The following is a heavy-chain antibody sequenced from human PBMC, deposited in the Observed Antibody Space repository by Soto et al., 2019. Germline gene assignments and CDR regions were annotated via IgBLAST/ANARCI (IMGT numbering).Heavy chain of an antibody. V-gene: IGHV3-33*01. J-gene: IGHJ4*02. CDR3: ARADSSGVAFDY. D-gene: IGHD6-19*01. CDR1: GFTFSSYG. CDR2: IWYDGSNK. Sequence: QVHLVESGGGVAQPGRSLRLSCAASGFTFSSYGMHWVRQAPGKGLEWVAVIWYDGSNKYYADSVKGRFTISRDNSKNTLYLQMNRLRGEDTAVYYCARADSSGVAFDYWGQGTLVTVSS.